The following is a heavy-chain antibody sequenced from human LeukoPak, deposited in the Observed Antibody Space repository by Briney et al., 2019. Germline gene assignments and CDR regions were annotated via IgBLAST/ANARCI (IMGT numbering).Heavy chain of an antibody. J-gene: IGHJ6*02. Sequence: PSETLSLTCTVSGGSISSYYWSWIRQPPGKGLEWIGYIYYSGSTNYNPSLKSRVTISVDTSKNQFSLKLSSVTAADTAVYYCARGYWICSGGSCFLDAPIPYYYYGMDVWGQGTTVTVSS. CDR2: IYYSGST. CDR1: GGSISSYY. V-gene: IGHV4-59*12. D-gene: IGHD2-15*01. CDR3: ARGYWICSGGSCFLDAPIPYYYYGMDV.